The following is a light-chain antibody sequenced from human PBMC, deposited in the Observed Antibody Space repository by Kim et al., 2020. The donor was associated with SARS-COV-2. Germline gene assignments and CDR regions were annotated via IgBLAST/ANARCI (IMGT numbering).Light chain of an antibody. CDR1: QSISTN. CDR2: GAS. V-gene: IGKV3-15*01. J-gene: IGKJ2*01. CDR3: QQYDNWPPLT. Sequence: EIVMTQSPATRSVSPGERATLSCRASQSISTNLAWYQQKPGQAPRLLIYGASTRATDIPARFSGSGSGTEFTLTISSLQSEDFAVYYCQQYDNWPPLTFGQGTKLEIK.